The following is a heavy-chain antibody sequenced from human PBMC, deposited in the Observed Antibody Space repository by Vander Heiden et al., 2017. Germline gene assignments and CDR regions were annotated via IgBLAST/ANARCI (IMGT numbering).Heavy chain of an antibody. CDR2: IWYDGSNK. CDR1: GFTSSTYG. V-gene: IGHV3-33*01. CDR3: AREKVGYFDY. Sequence: QVQLVESGGGVVQPGRSMRLSCEASGFTSSTYGRHWGRQAPGKGLEWVAVIWYDGSNKYYADSVKGRFTISRDNSKNTLYLQMNSLRAEDTAVYYCAREKVGYFDYWGQGTLVTVSS. J-gene: IGHJ4*02.